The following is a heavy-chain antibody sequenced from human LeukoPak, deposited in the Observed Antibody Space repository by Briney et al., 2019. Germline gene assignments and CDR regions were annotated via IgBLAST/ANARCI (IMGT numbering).Heavy chain of an antibody. J-gene: IGHJ4*02. Sequence: GASVKVSCKASGCTFTNYYMHWVRQAPGQGLEWMGMIDPSGGTTNYAQKFQGRVTMTRDTSTSTVYMDLSSLRSEDTAVYYCARVDVHTDAQKYWGQGTLVTVSS. V-gene: IGHV1-46*01. CDR1: GCTFTNYY. CDR2: IDPSGGTT. D-gene: IGHD1-1*01. CDR3: ARVDVHTDAQKY.